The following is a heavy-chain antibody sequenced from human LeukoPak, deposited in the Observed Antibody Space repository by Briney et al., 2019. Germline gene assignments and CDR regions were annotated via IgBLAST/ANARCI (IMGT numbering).Heavy chain of an antibody. V-gene: IGHV3-23*01. CDR3: AKDRYSGSYLQTGPCAH. Sequence: GGTLRLSCAASGFSFSSYGMSWVRQAPGKGLEWVSGISGSGASTYYADSVKGRFTISRGNSKNTLYLQMNSLRAEDTAVYYCAKDRYSGSYLQTGPCAHWGQGTLVTVSS. CDR2: ISGSGAST. CDR1: GFSFSSYG. J-gene: IGHJ4*02. D-gene: IGHD1-26*01.